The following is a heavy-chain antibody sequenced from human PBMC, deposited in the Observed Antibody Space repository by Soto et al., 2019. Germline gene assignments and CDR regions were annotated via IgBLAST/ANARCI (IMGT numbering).Heavy chain of an antibody. J-gene: IGHJ5*02. CDR1: GYSISSGYY. V-gene: IGHV4-38-2*01. CDR3: ARHTRNQFDP. CDR2: IYHSGRT. Sequence: SETLSLTCAVSGYSISSGYYWGWIRQPPGKGLEWIGSIYHSGRTYYNPSLKSRVTISLDTSKNQFSLKLSSVTAADTAVYYCARHTRNQFDPWGQGTLVTVSS.